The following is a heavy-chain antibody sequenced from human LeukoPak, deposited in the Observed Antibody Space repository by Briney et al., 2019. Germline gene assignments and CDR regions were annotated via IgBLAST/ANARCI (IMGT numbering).Heavy chain of an antibody. CDR2: IYYSGST. J-gene: IGHJ4*02. Sequence: PSETLSLTCTVSGGSISTYYWNWIRQPPGKGLEWIGYIYYSGSTNYNPSFKSRVSISVDTSKNQFSLKLSSVTAADTAVYYCARGRYYGSGTLVYFDYWGQGTLVTVSS. D-gene: IGHD3-10*01. CDR3: ARGRYYGSGTLVYFDY. CDR1: GGSISTYY. V-gene: IGHV4-59*12.